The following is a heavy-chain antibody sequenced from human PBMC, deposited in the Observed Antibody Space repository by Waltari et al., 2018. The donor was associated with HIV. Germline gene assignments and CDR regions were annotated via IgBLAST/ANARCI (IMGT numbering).Heavy chain of an antibody. CDR2: VVPVLYAA. Sequence: QVQLVQSGAEVKKPGSSVKVSCKASGGIFFIFAFTWVRQAPGKGLGWMGRVVPVLYAATYAEKCRGRVTITADKSTSTAYMEMSGLRSEDTAVYFCARVPYSSGWYGDNIDYWGQGTLVIVSS. CDR1: GGIFFIFA. D-gene: IGHD6-19*01. J-gene: IGHJ4*02. V-gene: IGHV1-69*04. CDR3: ARVPYSSGWYGDNIDY.